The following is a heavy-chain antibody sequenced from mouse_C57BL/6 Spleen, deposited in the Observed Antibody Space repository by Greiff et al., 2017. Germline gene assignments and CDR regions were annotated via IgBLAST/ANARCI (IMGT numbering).Heavy chain of an antibody. CDR3: ARDYGNGDYYAMDY. J-gene: IGHJ4*01. CDR2: IYPGDGDT. CDR1: GYAFSSYW. V-gene: IGHV1-80*01. Sequence: VQLQQSGAELVKPGASVKISCKASGYAFSSYWMNWVKQRPGKGLEWIRQIYPGDGDTNYNGKFKGKATLTADKSSSTAYMQLSSLTSEDSAVYFCARDYGNGDYYAMDYWGQGTSVTVSS. D-gene: IGHD2-1*01.